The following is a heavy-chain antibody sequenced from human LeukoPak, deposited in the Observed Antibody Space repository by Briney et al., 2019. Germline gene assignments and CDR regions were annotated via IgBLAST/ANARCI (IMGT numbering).Heavy chain of an antibody. V-gene: IGHV5-51*01. D-gene: IGHD6-13*01. J-gene: IGHJ4*02. CDR1: GYSFSSYW. CDR2: IYPADSDT. Sequence: KVGESLKISCKGSGYSFSSYWIGWVRQMPGKGLEWMGIIYPADSDTRYSPSFQGQVTVSADKSISAAYLQWSSLKASDTAIYYCVRGGGHSSTWSSDYFDYWGQGTLVTVSS. CDR3: VRGGGHSSTWSSDYFDY.